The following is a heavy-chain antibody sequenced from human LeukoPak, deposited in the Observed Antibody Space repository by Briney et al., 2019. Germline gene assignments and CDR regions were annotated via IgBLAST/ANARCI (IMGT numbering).Heavy chain of an antibody. V-gene: IGHV1-2*02. CDR3: ARGSGTYDFDY. CDR1: GYTFTGYY. D-gene: IGHD1-26*01. Sequence: VSVKVSCKASGYTFTGYYMHWVRQAPRQGLEWMGWINPNSGGTNYAQKFQGRITMTRDTSISTAYMELSRLRSDDTAVYYCARGSGTYDFDYWGQGILVTVSS. CDR2: INPNSGGT. J-gene: IGHJ4*02.